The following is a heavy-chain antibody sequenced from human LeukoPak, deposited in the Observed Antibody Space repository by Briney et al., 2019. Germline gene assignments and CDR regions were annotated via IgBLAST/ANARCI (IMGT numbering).Heavy chain of an antibody. CDR3: ATDGAGFDT. Sequence: GGSLRLSCAASGFTFNNYYMSWIRQAPGKGLEWLSYTNIGGTNTHYADSLKGRFTISRDNAKKSLYLEMNNLRAEDTAVYYCATDGAGFDTWGQGVLVTVSS. V-gene: IGHV3-11*01. J-gene: IGHJ5*02. CDR1: GFTFNNYY. CDR2: TNIGGTNT.